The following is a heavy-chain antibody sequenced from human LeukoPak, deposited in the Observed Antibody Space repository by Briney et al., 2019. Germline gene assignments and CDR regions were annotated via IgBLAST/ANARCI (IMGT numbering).Heavy chain of an antibody. CDR1: GFTFSGSA. CDR2: IRSKANSYAT. V-gene: IGHV3-73*01. D-gene: IGHD3-22*01. J-gene: IGHJ3*02. Sequence: GGSLRLSCAASGFTFSGSAVHWVRQASGKGLEWVGRIRSKANSYATAYAASVKGRFTISRDDSKNTAYLQMNSLKTEDTAVYYCTRPRWGYYDSSGYNDAFDIWGQGTMVTVSS. CDR3: TRPRWGYYDSSGYNDAFDI.